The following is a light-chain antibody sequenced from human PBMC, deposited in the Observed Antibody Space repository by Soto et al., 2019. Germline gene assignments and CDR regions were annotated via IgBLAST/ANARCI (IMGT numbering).Light chain of an antibody. Sequence: QSALTQPASVSGSPGQSITISCTGTSSDVGAYDFVSWYQQHPDKAPKLMIYEVSNRPSGVSNRFSGSKSVNTATLTISGLRAEDEADYYCRSYTSSSTRVFGTGTKLTVL. CDR2: EVS. J-gene: IGLJ1*01. CDR1: SSDVGAYDF. CDR3: RSYTSSSTRV. V-gene: IGLV2-14*03.